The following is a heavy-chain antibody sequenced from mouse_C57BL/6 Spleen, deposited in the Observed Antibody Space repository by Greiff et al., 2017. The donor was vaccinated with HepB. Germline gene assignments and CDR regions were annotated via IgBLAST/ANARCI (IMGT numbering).Heavy chain of an antibody. CDR3: ARPNWDGYYFDY. J-gene: IGHJ2*01. D-gene: IGHD4-1*02. V-gene: IGHV5-4*01. CDR1: GFTFSSYA. CDR2: ISDGCSYT. Sequence: EVQRVESGGGLVKPGGSLKLSCAASGFTFSSYAMSWVRQTPEKRLEWVATISDGCSYTYYPDNVKGRFTISRDNAKNNLYLQMSHLKSEDTAMYYCARPNWDGYYFDYWGQGTTLTVSS.